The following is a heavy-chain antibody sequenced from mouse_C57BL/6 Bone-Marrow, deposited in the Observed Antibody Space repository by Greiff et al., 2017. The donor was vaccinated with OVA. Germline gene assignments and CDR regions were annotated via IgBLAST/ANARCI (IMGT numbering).Heavy chain of an antibody. D-gene: IGHD2-13*01. J-gene: IGHJ3*01. CDR2: ISYDGSN. V-gene: IGHV3-6*01. CDR3: ARDSMGDYAVWFAY. CDR1: GYSITSGYY. Sequence: EVQRVESGPGLVKPSQSLSLTCSVTGYSITSGYYWNWIRQFPGNKLEWMGYISYDGSNNYNPSLKNRISITRDTSKNQFCLKLNSVITEDTATYYCARDSMGDYAVWFAYWGQGTLVTVSA.